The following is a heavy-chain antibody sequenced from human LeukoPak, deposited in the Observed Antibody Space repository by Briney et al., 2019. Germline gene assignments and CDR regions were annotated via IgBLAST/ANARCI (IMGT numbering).Heavy chain of an antibody. CDR3: ARDVNWYYFDY. Sequence: ASVKVSCKASGGTFSSYAISWVRQAPGQGLEWMGGIIPIFGTANYAQKFQGRVTITADESTSTAYMELSSLRSKDTAVYYCARDVNWYYFDYWGQGTLVTVSS. V-gene: IGHV1-69*01. D-gene: IGHD1-20*01. CDR2: IIPIFGTA. CDR1: GGTFSSYA. J-gene: IGHJ4*02.